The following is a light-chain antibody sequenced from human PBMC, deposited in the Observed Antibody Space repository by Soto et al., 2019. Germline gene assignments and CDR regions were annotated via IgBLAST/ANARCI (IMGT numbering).Light chain of an antibody. V-gene: IGLV2-14*01. CDR1: SSDVGGYNY. J-gene: IGLJ2*01. CDR3: SSYTSSSTVV. CDR2: DVS. Sequence: QSALTQPASVSGSPGQSITISCTGTSSDVGGYNYVSWYQQHPGKAPKLMIYDVSNRPSGVSNRFSGSKSGNTASLTISGLQAEDEADYYCSSYTSSSTVVFGGGTKWTVL.